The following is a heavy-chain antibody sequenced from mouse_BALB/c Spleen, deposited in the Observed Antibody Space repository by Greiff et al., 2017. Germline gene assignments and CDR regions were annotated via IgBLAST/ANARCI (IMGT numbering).Heavy chain of an antibody. D-gene: IGHD1-1*01. V-gene: IGHV5-17*02. CDR2: ISSGGSTI. CDR1: GFTFSSFG. CDR3: AREGITTVVGPNYDAMDY. J-gene: IGHJ4*01. Sequence: EVQLVESGGGLVQPGGSRKLSCAASGFTFSSFGMHWVRQAPEKGLEWVANISSGGSTIYYADTVKGRFTISRDNPKNTLFLQMTSLRSEDTAMYYCAREGITTVVGPNYDAMDYWGQGTSVTVSS.